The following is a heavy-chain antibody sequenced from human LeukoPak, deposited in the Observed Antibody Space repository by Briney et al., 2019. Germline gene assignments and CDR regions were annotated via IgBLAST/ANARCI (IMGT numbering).Heavy chain of an antibody. CDR3: ARGLWFGELSHFDY. CDR1: GFTFSSYS. CDR2: ISSSGSYK. V-gene: IGHV3-21*01. D-gene: IGHD3-10*01. J-gene: IGHJ4*02. Sequence: GGSLRLSCAASGFTFSSYSMNWVRQAPGKGLEWVSSISSSGSYKYYADSVKGRFTISRDNAKNSLYLQMNSLRAEDTAVYYCARGLWFGELSHFDYWAREPWSPSPQ.